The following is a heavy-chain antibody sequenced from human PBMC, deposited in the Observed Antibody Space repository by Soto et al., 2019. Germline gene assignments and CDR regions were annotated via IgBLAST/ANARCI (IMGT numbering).Heavy chain of an antibody. V-gene: IGHV3-21*01. CDR3: ARVGDDFWSGYYDAFDI. CDR1: GFTFSSYS. J-gene: IGHJ3*02. CDR2: ISSSSSYI. Sequence: GGSLRLSCAASGFTFSSYSMNWVRQAPGKGLEWVSSISSSSSYIYYADSVKGRFTISRDNAKNSLYLQMNSLRAEDTAVCYCARVGDDFWSGYYDAFDIWGQGTMVTVSS. D-gene: IGHD3-3*01.